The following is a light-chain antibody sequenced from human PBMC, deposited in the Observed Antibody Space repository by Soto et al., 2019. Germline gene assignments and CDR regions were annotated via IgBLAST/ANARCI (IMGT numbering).Light chain of an antibody. CDR1: QSVNNN. J-gene: IGKJ1*01. Sequence: EIVMTQSPATLSVSPGERVTLSCRASQSVNNNLAWYQQKPGQAPRLLIYRASTRATGIPATFSGSGSGREFTLTFSSLQSEDVAVYFCQQYDNWPQTFGQGTKVDIK. CDR3: QQYDNWPQT. CDR2: RAS. V-gene: IGKV3-15*01.